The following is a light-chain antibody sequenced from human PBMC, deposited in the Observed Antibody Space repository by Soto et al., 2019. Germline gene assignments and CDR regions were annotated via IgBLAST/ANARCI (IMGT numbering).Light chain of an antibody. CDR3: QQTYTAPGT. J-gene: IGKJ1*01. CDR1: QTIKTY. V-gene: IGKV1-39*01. CDR2: AAS. Sequence: DIQMTQSPSPLSASVGDSVTITCRASQTIKTYLNWYRHKPGKAPELLIYAASLLQSGVASRFSGSGSGTYFNLTISSLQPDALATYYCQQTYTAPGTFGQGTKVEI.